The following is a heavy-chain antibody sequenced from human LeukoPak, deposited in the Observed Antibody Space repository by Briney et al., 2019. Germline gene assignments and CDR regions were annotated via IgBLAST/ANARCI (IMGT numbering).Heavy chain of an antibody. Sequence: HPGGSLRLSCAASGFTFSSYEMNWVRQAPGKGLEWVSYISSSGSTIYYADSVKGRFTISRDNAKNSLYLQMNSLRAEDTAVYYCARVGKQWLTYYYYMDVWGKGTTVAVSS. CDR3: ARVGKQWLTYYYYMDV. D-gene: IGHD6-19*01. CDR1: GFTFSSYE. V-gene: IGHV3-48*03. CDR2: ISSSGSTI. J-gene: IGHJ6*03.